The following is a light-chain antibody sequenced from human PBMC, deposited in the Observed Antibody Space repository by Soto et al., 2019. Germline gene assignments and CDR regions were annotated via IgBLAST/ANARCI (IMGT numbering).Light chain of an antibody. CDR1: QGISSY. J-gene: IGKJ2*01. CDR2: AAS. Sequence: AIRMTQSPSSLSASTGDRVTITCRASQGISSYLAWYQQKPGKAPKLLIYAASTLQSGVPSRFSGSGSGTDFTLTIICLQSEDFATYYCQQYYSYPLTFSQGTKVDIK. CDR3: QQYYSYPLT. V-gene: IGKV1-8*01.